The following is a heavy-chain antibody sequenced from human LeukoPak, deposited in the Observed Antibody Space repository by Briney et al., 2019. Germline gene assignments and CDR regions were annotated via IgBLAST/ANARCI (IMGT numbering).Heavy chain of an antibody. CDR2: INHSGST. Sequence: PSETLSLTCAVYGGSFSGYYWSWIRQPPGKGLEWIGEINHSGSTNYNPSLKSRVTISVDTSKNQFSLKLSSVTAADTAVYYCAREGSSYGSRGGMVYWGQGTLVTVSS. V-gene: IGHV4-34*01. D-gene: IGHD5-18*01. CDR1: GGSFSGYY. CDR3: AREGSSYGSRGGMVY. J-gene: IGHJ4*02.